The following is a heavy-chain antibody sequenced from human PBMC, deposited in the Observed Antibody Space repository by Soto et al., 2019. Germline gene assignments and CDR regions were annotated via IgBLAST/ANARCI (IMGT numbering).Heavy chain of an antibody. V-gene: IGHV4-31*03. CDR3: ASSDRSGFGFDY. Sequence: PSETLSLTCTVSDGSISGGGSYWSWLRQHQGKGLEWIGYIYYSASTYYNPSLKSRVTISVDTSKNQFSLQLNSVPPEDTALYYCASSDRSGFGFDYWGQGTLVTVSS. J-gene: IGHJ4*02. D-gene: IGHD3-22*01. CDR1: DGSISGGGSY. CDR2: IYYSAST.